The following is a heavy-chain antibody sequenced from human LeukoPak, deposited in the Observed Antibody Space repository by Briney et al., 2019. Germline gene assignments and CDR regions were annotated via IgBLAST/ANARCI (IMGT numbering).Heavy chain of an antibody. CDR1: GGSISSGGYY. CDR3: ARLRPNWGLAFDY. CDR2: IYYSGST. J-gene: IGHJ4*02. D-gene: IGHD7-27*01. V-gene: IGHV4-31*03. Sequence: SETLSLTCTVSGGSISSGGYYWSWIRQHPGKGLEWIGYIYYSGSTYYNPSLKSRVTISVDTSKNQFSLKLSSVTAADTAVYYCARLRPNWGLAFDYWGQGTLVTVSS.